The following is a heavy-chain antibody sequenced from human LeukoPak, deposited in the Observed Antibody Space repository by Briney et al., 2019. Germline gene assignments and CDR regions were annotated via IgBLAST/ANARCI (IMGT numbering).Heavy chain of an antibody. CDR2: TNHSGST. Sequence: SETLSLTCAVYGGSFSGYYWSWIRQAPGKGLEWIWETNHSGSTNYNPSLKSRVSISVDTSKNQFSLKLSSVTAADTAVYYCATTLRSGWYGGDYWGQGTLVTVSS. V-gene: IGHV4-34*01. CDR1: GGSFSGYY. D-gene: IGHD6-19*01. J-gene: IGHJ4*02. CDR3: ATTLRSGWYGGDY.